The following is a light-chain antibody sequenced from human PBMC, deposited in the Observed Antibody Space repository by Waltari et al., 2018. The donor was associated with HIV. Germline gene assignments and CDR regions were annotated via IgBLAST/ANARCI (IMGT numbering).Light chain of an antibody. CDR2: EAS. CDR1: QNIGRS. V-gene: IGKV1-12*01. J-gene: IGKJ2*01. CDR3: QQATSVPHT. Sequence: IQMTQSPSSVSVSVGGAVSINCRASQNIGRSLAWYQLKPGKAPKLLVHEASRLNDGIPSRFHATGSKSDFTLNINNLQSEDFAVYVCQQATSVPHTFG.